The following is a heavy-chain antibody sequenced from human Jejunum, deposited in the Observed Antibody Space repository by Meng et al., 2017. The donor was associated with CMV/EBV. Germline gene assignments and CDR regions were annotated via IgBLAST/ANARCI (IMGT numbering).Heavy chain of an antibody. CDR1: RSTW. V-gene: IGHV4-4*02. J-gene: IGHJ4*02. D-gene: IGHD2-21*02. CDR3: ATGEADCDRSVCYWWLGLFDN. CDR2: IYHSGGI. Sequence: RSTWWSWVRQTPGKGLEWIGEIYHSGGINYNPSLRSRATISVDKSKNQFSLKLRSMTAADTAVYYCATGEADCDRSVCYWWLGLFDNWGQGTLVTVSS.